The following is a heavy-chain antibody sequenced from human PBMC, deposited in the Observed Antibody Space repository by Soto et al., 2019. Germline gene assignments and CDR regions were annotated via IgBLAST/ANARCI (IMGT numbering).Heavy chain of an antibody. J-gene: IGHJ5*01. CDR3: AKDFGAWSDS. CDR1: GFAFSTYG. V-gene: IGHV3-30*18. D-gene: IGHD3-10*01. Sequence: GGSLRLSCAASGFAFSTYGMHWVRQAPGKGLEWVALISYDGGDFYYADSVKGRFTISRDNSKHTLSLQMDSLRVEDTAVYYCAKDFGAWSDSWGQGTLATVSS. CDR2: ISYDGGDF.